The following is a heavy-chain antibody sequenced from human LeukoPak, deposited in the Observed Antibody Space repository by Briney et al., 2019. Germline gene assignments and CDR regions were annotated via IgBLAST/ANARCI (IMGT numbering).Heavy chain of an antibody. J-gene: IGHJ4*02. CDR1: GFTFSSYA. CDR3: ARDSGSYWRYFDY. CDR2: ISGSGGST. Sequence: PGGSLRLSCAASGFTFSSYAMSWVRQAPGKGLEWVSAISGSGGSTYYADSVKGRFTISRDNSKNTLYLQMNSLRDEDTAVYYCARDSGSYWRYFDYWGQGTLVTVSS. D-gene: IGHD1-26*01. V-gene: IGHV3-23*01.